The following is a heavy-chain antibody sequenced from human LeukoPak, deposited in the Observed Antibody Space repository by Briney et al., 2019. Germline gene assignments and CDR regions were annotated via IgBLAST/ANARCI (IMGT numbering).Heavy chain of an antibody. D-gene: IGHD6-13*01. CDR1: GGSISSSSYY. CDR3: ARLRIAAAGHKGPGYYYYMDV. V-gene: IGHV4-39*01. Sequence: SETLSLTCTVSGGSISSSSYYWGWIRQPPGKGLEWIGSIYYSGSTYYNPSLKSRVTISVDTSKNQFSLKLSSVTAADTAVYYCARLRIAAAGHKGPGYYYYMDVWGKGTTVTVSS. CDR2: IYYSGST. J-gene: IGHJ6*03.